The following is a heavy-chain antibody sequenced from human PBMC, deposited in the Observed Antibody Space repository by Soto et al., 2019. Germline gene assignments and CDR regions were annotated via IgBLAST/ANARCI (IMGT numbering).Heavy chain of an antibody. D-gene: IGHD2-2*01. Sequence: SETLSLTCAVSGGSISSSNWWSWVRQPPGKGLEWIGEIYHSGSTNYNPSLKSRVTISRDNSKNTLYLQMNSLRAEDTAVYYCAKVSVPAAIAYYYYGMDVWGQGTTVTVSS. J-gene: IGHJ6*02. CDR3: AKVSVPAAIAYYYYGMDV. CDR1: GGSISSSNW. CDR2: IYHSGST. V-gene: IGHV4-4*02.